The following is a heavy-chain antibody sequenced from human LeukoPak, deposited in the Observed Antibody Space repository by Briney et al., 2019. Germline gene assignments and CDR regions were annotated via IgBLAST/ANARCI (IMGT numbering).Heavy chain of an antibody. CDR3: ARDYYRSLDY. Sequence: QPGRSLRLSCAASGFTFSSYAMHWVRQAPGKGLEWVAVISYDGSNKYYADSVKGRFTISRDNSKNTLYLQMNSLRAEDTAVYYCARDYYRSLDYWGQGTLVTVSS. CDR1: GFTFSSYA. D-gene: IGHD1-14*01. J-gene: IGHJ4*02. CDR2: ISYDGSNK. V-gene: IGHV3-30-3*01.